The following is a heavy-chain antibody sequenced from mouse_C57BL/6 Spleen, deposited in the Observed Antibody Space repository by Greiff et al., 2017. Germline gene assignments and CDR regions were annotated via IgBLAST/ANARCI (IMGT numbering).Heavy chain of an antibody. J-gene: IGHJ4*01. Sequence: QVQLQQSGPELVRPGVSVKISCKGSGYTFTAYAMHWVKQSHAKSLEWIGVIRTYYGDASYNQKFKDKATMTVEKSSSTAYMELARLTSEDSAVYYCARGSTLYYYAMDYWGQGTSVTVSS. D-gene: IGHD5-1*01. CDR1: GYTFTAYA. CDR3: ARGSTLYYYAMDY. V-gene: IGHV1-67*01. CDR2: IRTYYGDA.